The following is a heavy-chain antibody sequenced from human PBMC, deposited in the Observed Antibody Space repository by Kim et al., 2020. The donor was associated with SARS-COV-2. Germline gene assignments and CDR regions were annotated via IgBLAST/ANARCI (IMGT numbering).Heavy chain of an antibody. Sequence: GGSLRLSCAASGFTFSSYAMSWVRQAPGKGLEWVSAISGSGGSTYYADSVKGRFTISRDNSKNTLYLQMNSLRAEDTAVYYCAKAPAPYYYGSGSLDYWGQGTLVTVSS. J-gene: IGHJ4*02. CDR2: ISGSGGST. V-gene: IGHV3-23*01. CDR3: AKAPAPYYYGSGSLDY. CDR1: GFTFSSYA. D-gene: IGHD3-10*01.